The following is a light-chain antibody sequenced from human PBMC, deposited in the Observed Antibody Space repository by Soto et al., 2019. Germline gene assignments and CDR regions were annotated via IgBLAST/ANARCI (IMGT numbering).Light chain of an antibody. CDR1: LSIGSN. CDR2: GAS. CDR3: QQYGSSPWT. J-gene: IGKJ1*01. Sequence: SVATLSLKKRERAALSCRASLSIGSNLAWYLQTPGQTPRLVIYGASSRATGIPDRFSGSGSGTDFTLTISRLEPEDFAVYYCQQYGSSPWTFGQGTK. V-gene: IGKV3-20*01.